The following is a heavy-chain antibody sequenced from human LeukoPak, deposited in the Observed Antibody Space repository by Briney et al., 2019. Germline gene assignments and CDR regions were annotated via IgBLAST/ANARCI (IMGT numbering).Heavy chain of an antibody. J-gene: IGHJ6*03. CDR1: GFTFSRNW. CDR2: IKQDGSEK. CDR3: ARYVDQTYYYYYMDV. Sequence: PGGSLRLSCAASGFTFSRNWMSWVRQAPGKGLEWVANIKQDGSEKYYVDSVKGRFTISRDNAKNSLSLQMNSLRAEDTAVYYCARYVDQTYYYYYMDVWGKGTTVTVSS. V-gene: IGHV3-7*01. D-gene: IGHD2-2*01.